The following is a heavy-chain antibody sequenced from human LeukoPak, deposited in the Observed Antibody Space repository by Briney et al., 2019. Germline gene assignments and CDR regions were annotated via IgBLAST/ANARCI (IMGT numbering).Heavy chain of an antibody. CDR3: ARDWDKGRPERPA. CDR1: GFTVSGNY. Sequence: GGSLRLSCAASGFTVSGNYMSWVRQAPGKGLECVAVIYSGGDTYYADSVKGRFTISRDKSKNTLYLQMNSLRAEDTAVYYCARDWDKGRPERPAWGQGTLVTVSS. V-gene: IGHV3-53*01. D-gene: IGHD1-14*01. CDR2: IYSGGDT. J-gene: IGHJ5*02.